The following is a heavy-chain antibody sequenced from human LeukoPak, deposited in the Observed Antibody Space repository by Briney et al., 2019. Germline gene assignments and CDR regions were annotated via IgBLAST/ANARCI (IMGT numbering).Heavy chain of an antibody. CDR1: GFTFSSYW. V-gene: IGHV3-23*01. Sequence: GGSLRLSCAASGFTFSSYWMSRVRQAPGKGLEWVSAISGSGGSTYYADSVKGRFTISRDNSKNTLYLQMNSLRAEDTAVYYCAKRSSDSSGYYSYFDYWGQGTLVTVSS. J-gene: IGHJ4*02. CDR2: ISGSGGST. D-gene: IGHD3-22*01. CDR3: AKRSSDSSGYYSYFDY.